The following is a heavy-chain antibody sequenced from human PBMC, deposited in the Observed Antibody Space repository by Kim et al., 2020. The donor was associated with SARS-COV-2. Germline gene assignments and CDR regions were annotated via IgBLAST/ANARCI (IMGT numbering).Heavy chain of an antibody. V-gene: IGHV1-2*02. CDR2: INPNSGGT. J-gene: IGHJ4*02. CDR3: ARDIGEGGYTDY. Sequence: ASVKVSCKASGYTFTGYYMHWVRQAPGQGLEWMGWINPNSGGTNYAQKFQGRVTMTRDTSISTAYMELSRLRSDDTAVYYCARDIGEGGYTDYWGQGTLVTVSS. D-gene: IGHD3-16*02. CDR1: GYTFTGYY.